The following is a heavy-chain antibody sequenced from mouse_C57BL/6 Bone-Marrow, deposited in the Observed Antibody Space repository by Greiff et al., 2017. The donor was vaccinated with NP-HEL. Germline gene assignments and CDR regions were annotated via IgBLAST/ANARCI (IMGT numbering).Heavy chain of an antibody. V-gene: IGHV10-1*01. CDR3: VRRGDGLYWYFDV. CDR1: GFSFNTYA. Sequence: EVQLVESGGGLVQPKGSLKLSCAASGFSFNTYAMNWVRQAPGKGLEWVARIRSKSNNYATYYADSVKDRFTISRDDSESMLYLQMNNLKTEDTAMYYCVRRGDGLYWYFDVWGTGTTVTVSS. CDR2: IRSKSNNYAT. J-gene: IGHJ1*03. D-gene: IGHD2-3*01.